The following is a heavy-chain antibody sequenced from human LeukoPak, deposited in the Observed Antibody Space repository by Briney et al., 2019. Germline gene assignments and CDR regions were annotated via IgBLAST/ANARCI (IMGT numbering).Heavy chain of an antibody. CDR3: ARDWGSSGYYYFDY. CDR1: GFTFSSYA. Sequence: GRSLRLSCAASGFTFSSYAMHWVRRAPGKGLECVAVISYGGSNKYYADSVKGRFTISRDNSKNTLYPQMNSLRTEDTAVYYCARDWGSSGYYYFDYWGQGTLVTVSS. D-gene: IGHD3-22*01. V-gene: IGHV3-30*01. J-gene: IGHJ4*02. CDR2: ISYGGSNK.